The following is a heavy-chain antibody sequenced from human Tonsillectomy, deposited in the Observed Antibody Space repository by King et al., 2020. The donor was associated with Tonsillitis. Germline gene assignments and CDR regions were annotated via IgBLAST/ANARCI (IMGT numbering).Heavy chain of an antibody. J-gene: IGHJ2*01. Sequence: VQLVESGGGVVQPGRSLRLSCAASGFTFSNYGMHWVRQAPGKGLEWVALIAYDPSYENYADSVKGRFAISRDNSKNTLYLEMNSLRVEDTAVYYCAKDGIALSDWYFDLWGCGTLVTVSS. V-gene: IGHV3-30*18. D-gene: IGHD3-16*02. CDR3: AKDGIALSDWYFDL. CDR1: GFTFSNYG. CDR2: IAYDPSYE.